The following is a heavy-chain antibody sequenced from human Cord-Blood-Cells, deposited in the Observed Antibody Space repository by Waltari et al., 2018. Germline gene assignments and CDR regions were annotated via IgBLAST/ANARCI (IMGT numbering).Heavy chain of an antibody. Sequence: QVQLQESGPGLVKPSETLSLTCTVSGGYISSYYWSWIRQPTGKGLEWIGRIYTSGSTNYNPSLKSRVTMSVDTSKNQFSLKLSSVTAADTAVYYCATNYGSGSYYNDYWGQGTLVTVSS. J-gene: IGHJ4*02. V-gene: IGHV4-4*07. CDR1: GGYISSYY. CDR2: IYTSGST. CDR3: ATNYGSGSYYNDY. D-gene: IGHD3-10*01.